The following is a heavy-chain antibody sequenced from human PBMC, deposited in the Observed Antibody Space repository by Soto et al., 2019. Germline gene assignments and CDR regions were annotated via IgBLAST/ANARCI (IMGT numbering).Heavy chain of an antibody. V-gene: IGHV3-74*01. CDR3: ARGPSGWFGYDD. J-gene: IGHJ4*02. CDR1: GFTFSSSW. CDR2: INSGASTT. Sequence: GGSLRLSCAASGFTFSSSWMHWVRQAPGKGLVWVSRINSGASTTNYADSVKGRFTISRDNAKNTLYLQMDSLTAEDTAVYYCARGPSGWFGYDDWGQGTRVTVAS. D-gene: IGHD6-19*01.